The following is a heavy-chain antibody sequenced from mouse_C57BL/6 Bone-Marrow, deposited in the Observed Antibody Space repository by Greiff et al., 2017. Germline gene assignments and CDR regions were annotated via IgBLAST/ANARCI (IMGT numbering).Heavy chain of an antibody. CDR3: TTYGSSFAWFAY. CDR1: GFNIKDDY. CDR2: IDPENGDT. Sequence: EVKLMESGAELVRPGASVKLSCTASGFNIKDDYMHWVKQRPEQGLEWIGWIDPENGDTEYASKFQGKATITADTSSNTAYLQLSSLTSEDTAVYYCTTYGSSFAWFAYWGQGTLVTVSA. D-gene: IGHD1-1*01. V-gene: IGHV14-4*01. J-gene: IGHJ3*01.